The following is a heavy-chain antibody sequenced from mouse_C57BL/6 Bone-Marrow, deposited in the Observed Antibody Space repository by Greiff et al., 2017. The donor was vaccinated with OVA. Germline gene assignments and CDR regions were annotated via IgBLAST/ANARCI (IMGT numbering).Heavy chain of an antibody. CDR2: IDPSDSYT. Sequence: VKLLQPGAELVKPGASVKLSCKASGYTFTSYWMQWVQQTPGQGLEWIGEIDPSDSYTNYNQKFKGKATLTVDTSPSTAYMQISSLTSEDSAVYYCAREAYWGQGTLVTVSA. CDR3: AREAY. CDR1: GYTFTSYW. J-gene: IGHJ3*01. V-gene: IGHV1-50*01.